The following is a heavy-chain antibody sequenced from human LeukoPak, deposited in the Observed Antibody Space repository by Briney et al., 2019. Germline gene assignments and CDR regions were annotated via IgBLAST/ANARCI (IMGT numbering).Heavy chain of an antibody. D-gene: IGHD2-21*01. CDR2: ISSSSSYI. J-gene: IGHJ6*03. Sequence: GGSLRLSCAASGFTFSIYWMSWVRQAPGKGLEWVSSISSSSSYIYYADSVKGRFTISRDNAKNSLYLQMNSLRAEDTAVYYCARGVGTELWSGVRPDYYYYMDVWGKGTTVTVSS. CDR3: ARGVGTELWSGVRPDYYYYMDV. V-gene: IGHV3-21*01. CDR1: GFTFSIYW.